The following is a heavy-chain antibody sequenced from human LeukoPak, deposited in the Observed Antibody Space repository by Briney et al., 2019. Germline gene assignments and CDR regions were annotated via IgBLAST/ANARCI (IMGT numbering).Heavy chain of an antibody. V-gene: IGHV4-61*02. CDR2: IYTSGST. D-gene: IGHD3-3*01. CDR1: GGSISSGSYY. CDR3: AREGADFWSGPTLGLERYYFDY. Sequence: SETLSLTCTVSGGSISSGSYYWSWIRQPAGKGLEWIGRIYTSGSTNYNPSLKSRVTISVDTSKNQFSLKLRSVTAADTAVYYCAREGADFWSGPTLGLERYYFDYWGQGTLVTVSS. J-gene: IGHJ4*02.